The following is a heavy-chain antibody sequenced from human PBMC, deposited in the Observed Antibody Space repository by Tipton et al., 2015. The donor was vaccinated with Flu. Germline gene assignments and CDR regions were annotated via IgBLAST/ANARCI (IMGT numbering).Heavy chain of an antibody. D-gene: IGHD4-11*01. CDR2: INPRAGGT. J-gene: IGHJ4*02. CDR1: GYSFTTYY. CDR3: TRAGEGGYSGFDD. V-gene: IGHV1-46*01. Sequence: QLVQSGAEVKKPGASVRVSCKTSGYSFTTYYIHWVRQAPGQGLEWMGLINPRAGGTSYAQKFQDRVIMMKDASTSTVYLELRSLTFEDTAVYFCTRAGEGGYSGFDDWGPGTLVTVSS.